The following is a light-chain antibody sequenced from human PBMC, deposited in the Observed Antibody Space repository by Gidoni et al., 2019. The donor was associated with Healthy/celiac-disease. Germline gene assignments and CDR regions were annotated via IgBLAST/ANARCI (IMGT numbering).Light chain of an antibody. CDR1: QSVSSY. CDR3: QQRSNWPATT. CDR2: DAS. Sequence: EILLTQSPATLSLSPGEIATLSCRASQSVSSYLAWYQQKPGQAPRLLIYDASNRATGIPARFSGSGSGTDFTLTISSLEPEDFAVYYCQQRSNWPATTFXQXTKLXIK. V-gene: IGKV3-11*01. J-gene: IGKJ2*01.